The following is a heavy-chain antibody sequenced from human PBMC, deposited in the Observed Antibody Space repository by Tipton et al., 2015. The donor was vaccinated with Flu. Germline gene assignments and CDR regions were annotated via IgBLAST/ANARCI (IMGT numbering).Heavy chain of an antibody. D-gene: IGHD3-10*01. J-gene: IGHJ5*02. CDR2: IYYSGTT. V-gene: IGHV4-39*02. CDR1: GGSISSDNYY. CDR3: TREHQSSAGA. Sequence: TLSLTCTVSGGSISSDNYYWAWVRQPPGKGLEWIGSIYYSGTTYYNPSLKSRVAISVDTSNNQFSLRLSSVSAADTAVYYCTREHQSSAGAWGQGILVPVSS.